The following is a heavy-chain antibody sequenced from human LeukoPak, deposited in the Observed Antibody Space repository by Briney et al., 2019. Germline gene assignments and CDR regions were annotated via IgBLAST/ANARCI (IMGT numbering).Heavy chain of an antibody. J-gene: IGHJ4*02. CDR2: IWYDGSNK. Sequence: GRSLRLSCAASRFTFSSYGMHWVRQAPGKGLEWVAVIWYDGSNKYYADSVKGRFTISRDNSKNTLYLQMNSLRAEDTAVYYCAKYCSSTSCYGGLDYWGQGTLVTVSS. CDR3: AKYCSSTSCYGGLDY. V-gene: IGHV3-33*06. D-gene: IGHD2-2*01. CDR1: RFTFSSYG.